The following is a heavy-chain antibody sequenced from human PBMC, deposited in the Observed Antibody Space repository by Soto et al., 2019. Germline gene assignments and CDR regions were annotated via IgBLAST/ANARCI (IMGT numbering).Heavy chain of an antibody. D-gene: IGHD3-10*01. CDR2: IYYSGST. Sequence: SETLSLTCPVSGCSISSYYWSWIRQPPGKGLEWIGYIYYSGSTNYNPSLKSRVTISVDTSKNQFSLKLSSVTAADTAVYYCARGSPAYYGMDVWGQGTTVTVSS. CDR1: GCSISSYY. J-gene: IGHJ6*02. V-gene: IGHV4-59*01. CDR3: ARGSPAYYGMDV.